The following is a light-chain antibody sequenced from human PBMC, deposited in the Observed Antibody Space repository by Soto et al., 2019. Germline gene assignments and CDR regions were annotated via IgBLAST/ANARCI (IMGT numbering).Light chain of an antibody. CDR2: DTS. Sequence: EIVLTQSPATLSFSPGERATLSCRASQGIGSTLAWYQHKPGQTPRLLIYDTSTRATGIPARFSGSGSGTDFTLTISSLEPEDFAVYYCQQRSNWPPITFGQGTRLEIK. V-gene: IGKV3-11*01. J-gene: IGKJ5*01. CDR1: QGIGST. CDR3: QQRSNWPPIT.